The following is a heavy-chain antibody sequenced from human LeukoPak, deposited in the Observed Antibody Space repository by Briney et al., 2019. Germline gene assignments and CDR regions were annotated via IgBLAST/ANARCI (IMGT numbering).Heavy chain of an antibody. D-gene: IGHD3-22*01. J-gene: IGHJ3*02. CDR2: ISWNSGSI. Sequence: GRSLRLSCAASGFTFDDYAMHWVRQAPGKALEWVSGISWNSGSIGYADSVKGRFTISRDNAKNSLYLQMNSLRAEDTALYYCAKATTRITMIAPAFDIWGQGTMVTVSS. CDR3: AKATTRITMIAPAFDI. V-gene: IGHV3-9*01. CDR1: GFTFDDYA.